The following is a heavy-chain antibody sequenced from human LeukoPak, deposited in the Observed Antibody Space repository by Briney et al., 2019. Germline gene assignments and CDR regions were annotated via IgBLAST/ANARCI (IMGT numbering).Heavy chain of an antibody. J-gene: IGHJ4*02. CDR2: ISYDGSNK. D-gene: IGHD5-18*01. V-gene: IGHV3-30-3*01. CDR1: GFTFSSYA. Sequence: GGSLRLSCAASGFTFSSYAMHWVRQAPGKGLEWVAVISYDGSNKYYADSVKGRFTISRDNSKNTLYLQMNSLRAEDTAVYYCARAFGYSYGYANLDYWGQGTLVTVCS. CDR3: ARAFGYSYGYANLDY.